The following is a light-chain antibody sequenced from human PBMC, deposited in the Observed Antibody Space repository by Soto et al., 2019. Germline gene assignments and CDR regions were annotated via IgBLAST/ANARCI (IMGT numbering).Light chain of an antibody. CDR2: DAS. V-gene: IGKV3-11*01. CDR3: QQRSSWPLT. Sequence: EIVLTQSPATLSLSPGERATLSCRASQSVRNLLAWYQQKPGQPPRLLIFDASKRATGIPARFSGSGSTTDFTLTISSLEPEDFAVYYCQQRSSWPLTFGQGTRLEI. CDR1: QSVRNL. J-gene: IGKJ5*01.